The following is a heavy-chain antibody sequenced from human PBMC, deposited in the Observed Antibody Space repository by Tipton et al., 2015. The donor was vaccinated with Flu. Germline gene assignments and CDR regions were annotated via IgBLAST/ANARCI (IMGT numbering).Heavy chain of an antibody. J-gene: IGHJ4*02. CDR2: ISSSSNYI. CDR3: ARGLGSYNNVYYFDY. Sequence: GSLRLSCAASGFIFSGYTMNWVRQAPGKGLEWVSSISSSSNYINYADSLKGRFIISRDNAKNSLFLQMNSLRAEDTAVYYCARGLGSYNNVYYFDYWGQGSLVTVSS. V-gene: IGHV3-21*01. CDR1: GFIFSGYT. D-gene: IGHD1-26*01.